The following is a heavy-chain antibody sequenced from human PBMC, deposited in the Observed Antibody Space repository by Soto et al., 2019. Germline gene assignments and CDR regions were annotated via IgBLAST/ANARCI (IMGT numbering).Heavy chain of an antibody. V-gene: IGHV3-11*01. CDR2: ISPSGDVT. CDR3: ARQLERRVGAASH. CDR1: GFFFTDYF. D-gene: IGHD1-26*01. Sequence: QVQLAESGGGLVKSGGSLTLSCSTSGFFFTDYFMSWIRQAPGKGLEWVSYISPSGDVTHYADSVKGRFTISGDNTKNSLFLQMSSLRDDDTAVYYCARQLERRVGAASHWGQGTRVSVSS. J-gene: IGHJ4*02.